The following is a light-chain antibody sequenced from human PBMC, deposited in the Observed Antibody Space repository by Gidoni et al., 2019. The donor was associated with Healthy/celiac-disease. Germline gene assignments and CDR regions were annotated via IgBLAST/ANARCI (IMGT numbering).Light chain of an antibody. J-gene: IGKJ1*01. CDR3: QQYNNLWT. CDR1: QSDSSN. Sequence: EIVMPQSPATLSGSPGASATLSCRASQSDSSNLAWYQQKPSQAPRLLVYGASTRATGIPAKFSGSGAGTEFTLTISSLQSEDLAVYYCQQYNNLWTFGQGTKVEIK. V-gene: IGKV3-15*01. CDR2: GAS.